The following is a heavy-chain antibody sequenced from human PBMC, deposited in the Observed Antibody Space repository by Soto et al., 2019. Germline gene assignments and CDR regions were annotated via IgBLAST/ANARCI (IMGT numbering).Heavy chain of an antibody. V-gene: IGHV1-3*01. CDR1: GYTFTSYA. J-gene: IGHJ4*02. D-gene: IGHD2-21*02. CDR3: ARSFVEVTAIDY. CDR2: INAGNGNT. Sequence: ASVKVSCKASGYTFTSYAMHWVRQAPGQRLEWMGWINAGNGNTKYSQKFQGRVTITRDTSASTAYMELSSLRSEDTAVYYCARSFVEVTAIDYWGQGTLVTVS.